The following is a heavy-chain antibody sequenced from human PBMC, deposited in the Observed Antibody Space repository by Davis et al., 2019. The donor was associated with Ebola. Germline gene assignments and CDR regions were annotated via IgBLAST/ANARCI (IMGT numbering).Heavy chain of an antibody. CDR1: GYTFTSYD. J-gene: IGHJ4*02. CDR3: ASDLVAYYDSSGYTDY. D-gene: IGHD3-22*01. CDR2: MNPNSGNP. V-gene: IGHV1-8*01. Sequence: AASVKVSCKASGYTFTSYDITWVRQATGQGLEWMGWMNPNSGNPGYAQKFQGRVTMTRNTSISTAYMELSSLRSDDTAVYYCASDLVAYYDSSGYTDYWGQETLVTVSS.